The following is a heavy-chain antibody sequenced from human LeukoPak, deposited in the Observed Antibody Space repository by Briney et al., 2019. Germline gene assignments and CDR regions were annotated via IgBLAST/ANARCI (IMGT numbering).Heavy chain of an antibody. Sequence: SETLSLTCTVSGYSISSGYYWGWIRQPPGKGLEWIGYIYYSGSTYYNPSLKSRVTISVDTSKNQFSLKLSSVTAADTAVYYCARHSWVDGYFDYWGQGTLVTVSS. CDR1: GYSISSGYY. D-gene: IGHD5-24*01. V-gene: IGHV4-38-2*02. CDR2: IYYSGST. J-gene: IGHJ4*02. CDR3: ARHSWVDGYFDY.